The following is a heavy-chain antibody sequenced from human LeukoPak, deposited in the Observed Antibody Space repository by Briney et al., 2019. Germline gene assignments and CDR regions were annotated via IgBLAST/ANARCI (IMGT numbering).Heavy chain of an antibody. V-gene: IGHV3-64*01. CDR3: ARDPGLDPYYYYYYMDV. J-gene: IGHJ6*03. CDR2: ISSDGGST. CDR1: GFTFSSYA. D-gene: IGHD6-19*01. Sequence: GGSLRLSCAASGFTFSSYAMHWVRQAPGKGLEYVSAISSDGGSTYYANSVKGRFTISRDNSKNTLYLQMGSLRAEDMAVYYCARDPGLDPYYYYYYMDVWGKGTTVTVSS.